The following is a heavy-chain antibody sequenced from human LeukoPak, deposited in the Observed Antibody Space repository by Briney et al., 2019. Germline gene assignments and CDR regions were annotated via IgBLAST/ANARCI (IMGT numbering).Heavy chain of an antibody. Sequence: GGSLRLSCAASRFTFSSYAVSWVRQAPGKGLGWVSDISGSGDITYYADSVKSRFTISRDNSKNTLYLQMHSLRAEDTAVYYCAKEHCSGGSCYSPYFDYWGEGTLVTVSS. V-gene: IGHV3-23*01. CDR2: ISGSGDIT. J-gene: IGHJ4*02. CDR1: RFTFSSYA. D-gene: IGHD2-15*01. CDR3: AKEHCSGGSCYSPYFDY.